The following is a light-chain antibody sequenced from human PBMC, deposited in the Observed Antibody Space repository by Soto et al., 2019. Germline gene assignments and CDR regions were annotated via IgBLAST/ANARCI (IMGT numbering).Light chain of an antibody. Sequence: EVVMTQSPATLSVFPGERATLSCRASQRVNTNLAWYQQKPGQAPRLLMYGASTRATGVPARFSGSGSGTEFTLAISSLQSEDFAVYYCQQYNNWWTFGQGTKVDIK. CDR1: QRVNTN. J-gene: IGKJ1*01. V-gene: IGKV3-15*01. CDR2: GAS. CDR3: QQYNNWWT.